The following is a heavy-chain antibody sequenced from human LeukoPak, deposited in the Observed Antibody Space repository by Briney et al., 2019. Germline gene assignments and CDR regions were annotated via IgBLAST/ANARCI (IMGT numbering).Heavy chain of an antibody. J-gene: IGHJ4*02. Sequence: ASVKVSCKASGYTFTSYAMNWVRQAPGQGLEWMGWINTNTGNPTYAQGFTGRFVFSLDTSVSTAYLQWSSLKASDTAMYYCARLIRSGNAYNFDYWGQGTLVTVSS. CDR3: ARLIRSGNAYNFDY. CDR2: INTNTGNP. V-gene: IGHV7-4-1*02. D-gene: IGHD4-23*01. CDR1: GYTFTSYA.